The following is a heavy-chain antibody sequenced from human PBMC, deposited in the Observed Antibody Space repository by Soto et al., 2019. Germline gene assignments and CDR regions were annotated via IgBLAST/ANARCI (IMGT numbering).Heavy chain of an antibody. CDR2: ISSNGGSR. CDR1: GFPFSSYA. Sequence: GGSLRLSCSASGFPFSSYAMLWVRQAPGKGLEYVSAISSNGGSRYYADSVKGIFTISRDNSKNTLYLQMSSMRAEDAAEYSWVSGDSGGRWNQLNYFDYWGQGTLVTVSS. CDR3: VSGDSGGRWNQLNYFDY. J-gene: IGHJ4*02. D-gene: IGHD5-18*01. V-gene: IGHV3-64D*06.